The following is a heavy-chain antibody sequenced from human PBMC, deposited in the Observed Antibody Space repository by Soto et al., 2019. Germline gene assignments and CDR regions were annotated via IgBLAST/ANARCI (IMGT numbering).Heavy chain of an antibody. Sequence: PSETLSLTCTVSGGSISSYYWSWIRQPAGKGLEWIGRIYTSGSTNYNPSLKSRVTMSVDTSKNQFSLKPSSVTAADTAVYYCEGEDYYYGMDVWGQGTTVTVSS. J-gene: IGHJ6*01. CDR1: GGSISSYY. CDR3: EGEDYYYGMDV. V-gene: IGHV4-4*07. CDR2: IYTSGST.